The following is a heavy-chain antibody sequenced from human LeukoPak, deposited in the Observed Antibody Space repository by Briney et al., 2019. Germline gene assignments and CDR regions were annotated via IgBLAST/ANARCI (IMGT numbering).Heavy chain of an antibody. D-gene: IGHD4-11*01. CDR3: ARDLFTTVVVDDPRNQFDY. J-gene: IGHJ4*02. CDR1: GYTFTDYY. CDR2: INPNSGGT. V-gene: IGHV1-2*02. Sequence: GASVKVSCKASGYTFTDYYMHWVRQAPGQGLEWMGWINPNSGGTNYAQKFQGRVTMTTDTSTSTAYMELRSLRSDDTAVYYCARDLFTTVVVDDPRNQFDYWGQGTLVTVSS.